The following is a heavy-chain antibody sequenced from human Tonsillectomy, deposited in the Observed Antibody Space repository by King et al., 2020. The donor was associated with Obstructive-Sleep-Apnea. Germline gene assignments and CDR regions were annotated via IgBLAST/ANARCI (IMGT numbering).Heavy chain of an antibody. CDR2: VYYTGSA. CDR3: AREGGSSIWYFDL. CDR1: GGSVRSSSYY. V-gene: IGHV4-61*01. D-gene: IGHD2-15*01. J-gene: IGHJ2*01. Sequence: VQLQESGPGLVKPSETLSLTCTVSGGSVRSSSYYWSWIRQPPGKGLEWIGYVYYTGSADYNPSLNGRVAISVATSKNQFYLKLRSLTAADTAVYFCAREGGSSIWYFDLWGRGTVVTVSS.